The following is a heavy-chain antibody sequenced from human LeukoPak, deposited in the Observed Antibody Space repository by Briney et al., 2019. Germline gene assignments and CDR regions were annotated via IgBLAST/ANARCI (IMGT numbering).Heavy chain of an antibody. Sequence: PGESLKISCKGSGYSFTSHWIAWVRQMPGKGLEWMGIIYPGDSDTRYSPSFQGQVTMSADKSINTAYLQWSSLKASDTAIYYCARRQGCSSTSCPPDYWGQGTLVTVSS. CDR3: ARRQGCSSTSCPPDY. D-gene: IGHD2-2*01. V-gene: IGHV5-51*01. CDR2: IYPGDSDT. CDR1: GYSFTSHW. J-gene: IGHJ4*02.